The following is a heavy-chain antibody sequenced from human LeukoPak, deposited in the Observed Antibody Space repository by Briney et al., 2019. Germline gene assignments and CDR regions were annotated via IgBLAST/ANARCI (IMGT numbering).Heavy chain of an antibody. Sequence: GGSLRLSCAASGFTVSSNYMSCVRQAPGKGLEWVSVIYSGGSTYYADSVKGRFTISRDNSKNTLYLQMNSLRAEDTAVYYCARYYYDSSGYTPGWGQGTLVTVSS. J-gene: IGHJ4*02. CDR3: ARYYYDSSGYTPG. CDR1: GFTVSSNY. D-gene: IGHD3-22*01. V-gene: IGHV3-66*01. CDR2: IYSGGST.